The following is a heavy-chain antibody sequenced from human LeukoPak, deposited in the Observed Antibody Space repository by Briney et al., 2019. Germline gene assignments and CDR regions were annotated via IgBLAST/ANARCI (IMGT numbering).Heavy chain of an antibody. Sequence: GGSLRLSCAASGFTVSGYYMNWVRQAPGKELEWASVIYTGGGRYYADSVRGRFTISRDTSKNMVFLQMNSLRVEDTAVYYCARGIDYWGRGTLVTVSS. CDR3: ARGIDY. V-gene: IGHV3-53*01. CDR1: GFTVSGYY. J-gene: IGHJ4*02. CDR2: IYTGGGR.